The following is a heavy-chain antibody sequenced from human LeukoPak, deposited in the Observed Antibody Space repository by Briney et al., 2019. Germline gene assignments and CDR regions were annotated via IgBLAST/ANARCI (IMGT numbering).Heavy chain of an antibody. CDR3: AKGSSTGRWVQLELDAFDI. D-gene: IGHD5-24*01. V-gene: IGHV3-30*18. CDR2: ISYDGTNK. CDR1: GLTFSRSA. Sequence: GRSLRLSCAASGLTFSRSAMHWVRPAPGKGLEWVAVISYDGTNKYYEDSVKGRFTISRDSSKSTLYLQMNSLRAEDTAVYYCAKGSSTGRWVQLELDAFDIWGQGTMVTVSS. J-gene: IGHJ3*02.